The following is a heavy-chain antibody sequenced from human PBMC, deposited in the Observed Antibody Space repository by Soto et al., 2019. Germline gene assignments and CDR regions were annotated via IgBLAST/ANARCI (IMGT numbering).Heavy chain of an antibody. CDR1: GYTFTGYN. Sequence: ASVKVSCKASGYTFTGYNMHWVRQAPGQGLEWMGWINPNTGGTNYAQMFQGRITLTRDTSISTAYMDLTRLRSDDTAVYYCARDLEWEVPRKYFGYWGQGTLVTVS. J-gene: IGHJ4*02. CDR3: ARDLEWEVPRKYFGY. D-gene: IGHD3-3*01. CDR2: INPNTGGT. V-gene: IGHV1-2*02.